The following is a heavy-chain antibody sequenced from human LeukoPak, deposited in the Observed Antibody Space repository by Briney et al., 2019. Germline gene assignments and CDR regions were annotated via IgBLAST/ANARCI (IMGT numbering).Heavy chain of an antibody. D-gene: IGHD3-22*01. CDR3: AKVLTTYYYDSSGYP. V-gene: IGHV3-23*01. J-gene: IGHJ4*01. CDR2: IRGSGDRT. CDR1: GFTFSSYA. Sequence: GGSLRLSCAASGFTFSSYAMSWVRQAPGKGLEWVSAIRGSGDRTYYADSVKGRFTISRDNSKNTLYLQMNSLRAEDTSIYYCAKVLTTYYYDSSGYPWGHGTLVTVSS.